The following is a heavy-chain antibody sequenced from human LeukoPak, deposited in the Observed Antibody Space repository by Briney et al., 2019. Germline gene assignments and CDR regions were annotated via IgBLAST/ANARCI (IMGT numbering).Heavy chain of an antibody. CDR3: ARDGSYYYDSSGYYNYFDY. CDR1: GFTFSSYA. J-gene: IGHJ4*02. V-gene: IGHV3-7*01. Sequence: GGSLRLSCAASGFTFSSYAMSWVRQAPGKGLEWVANIKQDGSDKYYVDSVKGRFTISRDNSKNTLYLQMNSLRAEDTAVYYCARDGSYYYDSSGYYNYFDYWGQGTLVTVSS. CDR2: IKQDGSDK. D-gene: IGHD3-22*01.